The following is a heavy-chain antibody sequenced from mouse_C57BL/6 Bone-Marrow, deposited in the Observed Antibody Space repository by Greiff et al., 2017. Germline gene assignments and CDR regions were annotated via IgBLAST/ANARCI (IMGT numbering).Heavy chain of an antibody. D-gene: IGHD2-4*01. CDR3: TTPKIYYDYDGGAWFAY. CDR2: IDPENGDT. CDR1: GFNIKDDY. V-gene: IGHV14-4*01. Sequence: EVQLMESGAELVRPGASVKLSCTASGFNIKDDYMHWVKQRPEQGLEWIGWIDPENGDTEYASKLQGKATITADTSSNTAYLQLSSLTSEDTAVYYGTTPKIYYDYDGGAWFAYWGQGTLVTVSA. J-gene: IGHJ3*01.